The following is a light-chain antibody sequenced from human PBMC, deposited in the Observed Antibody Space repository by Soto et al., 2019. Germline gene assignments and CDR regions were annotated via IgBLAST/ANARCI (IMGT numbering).Light chain of an antibody. CDR1: SSDVGGYNL. Sequence: QSALTQPASVSGSPGQSITISCTGTSSDVGGYNLVSWYQQHPGKAPKLLIYDVTKRPSGVSNRFSGSRSGNTASLTISGLQAEDDADYYCCSYAGSNTPVVFGGGTQLTVL. V-gene: IGLV2-23*02. CDR2: DVT. J-gene: IGLJ2*01. CDR3: CSYAGSNTPVV.